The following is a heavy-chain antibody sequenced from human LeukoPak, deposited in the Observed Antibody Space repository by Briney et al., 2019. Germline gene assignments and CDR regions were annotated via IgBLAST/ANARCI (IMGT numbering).Heavy chain of an antibody. CDR2: VYCSGRT. Sequence: PSETLSLTCTVSGGSISSSSYYWGWIRQPPGKELQWIASVYCSGRTNYSPSLKTRVTISVDTSEKQFSLQLNSVTAADTAVYYCARQGSAYYFDFWGQGLLVTVSS. J-gene: IGHJ4*02. V-gene: IGHV4-39*01. CDR3: ARQGSAYYFDF. CDR1: GGSISSSSYY. D-gene: IGHD2-15*01.